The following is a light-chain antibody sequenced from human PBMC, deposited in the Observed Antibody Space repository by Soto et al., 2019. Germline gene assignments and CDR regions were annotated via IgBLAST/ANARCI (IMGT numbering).Light chain of an antibody. CDR3: CSYASSSTHV. V-gene: IGLV2-23*02. CDR1: NNDVGSYNL. J-gene: IGLJ1*01. Sequence: SVLTQPAPLFGAPGPSITIPFTRNNNDVGSYNLVSWYQQHPGKAPKLMIYEVSKRPSGVSNRFSGSKSGNTASLTISGLQAEDEADYYCCSYASSSTHVFGTGTKVTVL. CDR2: EVS.